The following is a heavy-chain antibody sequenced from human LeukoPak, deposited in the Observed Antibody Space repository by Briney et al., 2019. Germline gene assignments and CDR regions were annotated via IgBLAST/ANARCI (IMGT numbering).Heavy chain of an antibody. CDR2: ISSSSSYI. V-gene: IGHV3-21*01. CDR1: GFTFSSHS. D-gene: IGHD3-10*01. Sequence: GGSLRLSCAASGFTFSSHSMNWVRQAPGKGLEWVSSISSSSSYIYYADSVKGRFTISRDNAKNSLYLQMNSLRAEDTAVYYCARNSRHLSYYYGSGSPACLDVWGKGTTVTVSS. CDR3: ARNSRHLSYYYGSGSPACLDV. J-gene: IGHJ6*03.